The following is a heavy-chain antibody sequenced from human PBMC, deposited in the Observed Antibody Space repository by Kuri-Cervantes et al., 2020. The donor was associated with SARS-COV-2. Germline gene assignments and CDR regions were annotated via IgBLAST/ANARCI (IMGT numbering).Heavy chain of an antibody. J-gene: IGHJ6*02. CDR1: GGSISSYY. D-gene: IGHD3-10*01. CDR3: ASGRGGYYGDFYGMDV. Sequence: SETLSLTGPVSGGSISSYYWSWIRQPPGKGLEWIRSIYYSGSTYSKPSLKSPDTISVDTSKTPFSLQLNSVRPEDTAGYYCASGRGGYYGDFYGMDVWGQGTTVTVSS. V-gene: IGHV4-59*05. CDR2: IYYSGST.